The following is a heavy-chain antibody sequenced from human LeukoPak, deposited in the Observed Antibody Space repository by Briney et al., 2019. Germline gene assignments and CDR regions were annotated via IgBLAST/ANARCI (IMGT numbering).Heavy chain of an antibody. Sequence: SETLSLTCTVSGGSISSYYWSWTRQPAGKGLGWIGRIYTSGSTNYNPSLKSRVTISVDTSKNQFSLRLSSVTAADTAVYYCARKRRSDYYDGSGPSGAFFDYWGQGTLVTVSS. CDR3: ARKRRSDYYDGSGPSGAFFDY. CDR2: IYTSGST. V-gene: IGHV4-4*07. D-gene: IGHD3-22*01. CDR1: GGSISSYY. J-gene: IGHJ4*02.